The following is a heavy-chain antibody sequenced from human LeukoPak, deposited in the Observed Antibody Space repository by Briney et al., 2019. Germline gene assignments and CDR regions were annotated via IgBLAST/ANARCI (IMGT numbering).Heavy chain of an antibody. V-gene: IGHV1-18*01. CDR1: GYTFSKYG. J-gene: IGHJ5*01. CDR2: ISADNGAT. Sequence: ASVKVSCKTSGYTFSKYGLSWVRQAPGQGPEWMGWISADNGATHYAQKFQGRVTLTTDTSTSTGYMELRSLRLDDSAVFYCARDSVHGGNAFVDSWEQGTLVTVSS. CDR3: ARDSVHGGNAFVDS. D-gene: IGHD4-23*01.